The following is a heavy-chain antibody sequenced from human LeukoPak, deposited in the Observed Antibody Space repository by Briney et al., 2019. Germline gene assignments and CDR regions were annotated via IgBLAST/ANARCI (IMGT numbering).Heavy chain of an antibody. V-gene: IGHV4-39*07. CDR1: GGSISSSSYY. CDR2: IYYSGST. J-gene: IGHJ4*02. D-gene: IGHD3-9*01. CDR3: ATDFNDILTGYDY. Sequence: SETLSLTCTVSGGSISSSSYYWGWIRQPPGKGLEWIGSIYYSGSTYYNPSLKSRVTISVGTSKNQFSLKLSSVTAADTAVYYCATDFNDILTGYDYWGQGTLVTVSS.